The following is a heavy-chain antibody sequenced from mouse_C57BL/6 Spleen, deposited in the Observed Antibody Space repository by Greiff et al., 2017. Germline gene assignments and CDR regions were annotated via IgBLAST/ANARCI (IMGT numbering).Heavy chain of an antibody. CDR3: ARRRDDWAWFAY. CDR1: GFSLSTSGMG. V-gene: IGHV8-12*01. Sequence: QVTLKQPGPGILQSSQTLSLTCSFSGFSLSTSGMGVSWIRQPSGKGLEWLAHIYWDDDKRYNPCLKSRRTISKDTSRNQVFLKITSVDTADTATDYCARRRDDWAWFAYWGQGTLVTVSA. J-gene: IGHJ3*01. D-gene: IGHD2-4*01. CDR2: IYWDDDK.